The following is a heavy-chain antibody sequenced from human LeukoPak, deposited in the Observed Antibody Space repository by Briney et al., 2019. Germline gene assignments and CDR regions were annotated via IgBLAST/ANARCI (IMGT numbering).Heavy chain of an antibody. CDR1: GFTFSTYN. D-gene: IGHD3-22*01. J-gene: IGHJ5*02. Sequence: GSLRLSCAASGFTFSTYNMNWVRHAPGKGLEWIGEINHSGSTNYNPSLKSRVTISVDTSKNQFSLKLSSVTAADTAVYYCAGEWSYDSSGGNWFDPWGQGTLVTVSS. V-gene: IGHV4-34*01. CDR2: INHSGST. CDR3: AGEWSYDSSGGNWFDP.